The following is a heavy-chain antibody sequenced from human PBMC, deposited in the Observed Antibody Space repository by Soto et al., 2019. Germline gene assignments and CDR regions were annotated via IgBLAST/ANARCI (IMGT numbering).Heavy chain of an antibody. CDR2: ISNSGST. CDR3: ATESGSTYGYFDH. CDR1: VGSVTSDEDY. D-gene: IGHD5-18*01. J-gene: IGHJ4*02. V-gene: IGHV4-30-4*01. Sequence: SATLSLTCTVSVGSVTSDEDYWTWIRQSPGKGLEWIGYISNSGSTGYNPSLKTRLSMSVDRSKNQFTLRLTSVTAAHTAVYFCATESGSTYGYFDHWGQGTQVTVSS.